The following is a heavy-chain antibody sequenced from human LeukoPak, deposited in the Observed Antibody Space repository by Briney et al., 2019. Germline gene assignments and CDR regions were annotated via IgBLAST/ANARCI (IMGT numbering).Heavy chain of an antibody. Sequence: PSETLSLTCTVSGGSISSSSYYWGWIRQPPGKGLEWIGSIYYSGSTYYNPSLKSRVTLSVDTSKNQFSLKLSSVAAADTAVYYCARLNYYYDSSGYYPSSPFDYWGQGTLVTVSS. CDR2: IYYSGST. D-gene: IGHD3-22*01. V-gene: IGHV4-39*01. CDR1: GGSISSSSYY. J-gene: IGHJ4*02. CDR3: ARLNYYYDSSGYYPSSPFDY.